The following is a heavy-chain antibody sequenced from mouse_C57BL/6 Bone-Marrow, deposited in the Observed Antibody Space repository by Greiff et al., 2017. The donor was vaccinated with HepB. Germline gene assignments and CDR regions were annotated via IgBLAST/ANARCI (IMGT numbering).Heavy chain of an antibody. J-gene: IGHJ1*03. CDR2: IYPGDGDT. CDR1: GYAFSSSW. Sequence: QVQLQQSGPELVKPGASVKISCKASGYAFSSSWMNWVKQRPGKGLEWIGRIYPGDGDTNYNGKFKGKATLTADKSSSTAYMQLSSLTSEDSAVYFCALYDYGSYWYFDVWGTGTTVTVSS. V-gene: IGHV1-82*01. CDR3: ALYDYGSYWYFDV. D-gene: IGHD2-4*01.